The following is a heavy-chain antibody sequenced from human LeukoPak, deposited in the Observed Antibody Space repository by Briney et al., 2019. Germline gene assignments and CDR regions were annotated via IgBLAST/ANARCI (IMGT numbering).Heavy chain of an antibody. CDR1: GFTVSSNY. V-gene: IGHV3-66*01. Sequence: GGSLRLSCAASGFTVSSNYMSWVCQAPGKGLEWVSVIYSGGSTYYADSVKGRFTISRDNSKNTLYLQMNSLRAEDTAVYYCARERPYNWSDPWGQGTLVTVSS. CDR2: IYSGGST. CDR3: ARERPYNWSDP. J-gene: IGHJ5*02. D-gene: IGHD6-6*01.